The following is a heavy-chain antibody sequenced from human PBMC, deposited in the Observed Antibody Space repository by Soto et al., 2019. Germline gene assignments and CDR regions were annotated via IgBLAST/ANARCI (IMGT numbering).Heavy chain of an antibody. CDR3: GRIDF. J-gene: IGHJ4*02. V-gene: IGHV3-9*01. CDR2: VTWNGGSI. CDR1: GFTFDDYA. Sequence: EVQLVESGGGLVQPGRSLRLSCAASGFTFDDYAMHWFRQAPGEGLEWVSGVTWNGGSIGYAGSVKGRFTISRDNAKNSLYLQMNSLRPEDTALYYCGRIDFLGQGTLVTVPS.